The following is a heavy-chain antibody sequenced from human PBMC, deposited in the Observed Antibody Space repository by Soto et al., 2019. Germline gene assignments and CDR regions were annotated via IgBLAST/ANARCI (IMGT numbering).Heavy chain of an antibody. Sequence: ASVKVSCKASGGTFSSYAISWVRQAPGQGLEWMGGIIPIFGTANYAQKFQGRVTITADESTSTAYMELSSLRSEDTAVYYCARAPPYAYWFDPWGQGTLVTVSS. V-gene: IGHV1-69*13. CDR1: GGTFSSYA. CDR3: ARAPPYAYWFDP. J-gene: IGHJ5*02. CDR2: IIPIFGTA.